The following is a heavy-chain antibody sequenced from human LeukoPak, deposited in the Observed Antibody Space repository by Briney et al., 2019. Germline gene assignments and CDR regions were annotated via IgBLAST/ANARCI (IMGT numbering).Heavy chain of an antibody. V-gene: IGHV3-48*01. CDR1: GFTFSSYS. CDR3: ARDLTVVVVAASDHDAFDI. Sequence: GGSLRLSCAASGFTFSSYSMNRVRQAPGKGLEWVSYISSSSSTIYYADSVKGRFIISRDNAKNSLYLQMNSLRAEDTAVYYCARDLTVVVVAASDHDAFDIWGQGTMVTVSS. D-gene: IGHD2-15*01. CDR2: ISSSSSTI. J-gene: IGHJ3*02.